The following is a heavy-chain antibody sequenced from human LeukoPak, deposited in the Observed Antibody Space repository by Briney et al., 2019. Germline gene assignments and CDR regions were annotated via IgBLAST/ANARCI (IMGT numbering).Heavy chain of an antibody. CDR1: GDSFSRHY. CDR3: ARDLVTVTKGFDI. V-gene: IGHV4-59*11. D-gene: IGHD4-17*01. CDR2: ISYRGST. Sequence: SETLSLTCTVSGDSFSRHYWTWIRQPPGKGLEWIGYISYRGSTNYNPSLKSRLTISIDTSKNQSSPTLSSVTAADTAVYYCARDLVTVTKGFDIWGQGTMVSVSS. J-gene: IGHJ3*02.